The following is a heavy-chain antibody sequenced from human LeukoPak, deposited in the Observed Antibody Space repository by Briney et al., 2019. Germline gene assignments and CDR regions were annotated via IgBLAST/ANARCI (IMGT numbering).Heavy chain of an antibody. CDR3: ASDKFGVTTVTNWVDP. Sequence: QPGGSLRLSCAASGFTFSSYSMNWVRQAPGKGLEWVSYISSSSSTIYYADSVKGRFTISRDNAKNSLYLQMNSLRDEDTAVYYCASDKFGVTTVTNWVDPWGQGTLVTVSS. D-gene: IGHD4-17*01. J-gene: IGHJ5*02. CDR2: ISSSSSTI. CDR1: GFTFSSYS. V-gene: IGHV3-48*02.